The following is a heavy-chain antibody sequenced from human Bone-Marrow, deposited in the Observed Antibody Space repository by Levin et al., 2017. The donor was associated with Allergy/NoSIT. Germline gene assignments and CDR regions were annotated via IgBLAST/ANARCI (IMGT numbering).Heavy chain of an antibody. J-gene: IGHJ4*02. Sequence: PGGSLRLSCAASGFTFSSYAMNWVRQAPGKGLEWISYISYSGSTTSYADSVQGRFTSSRDNAKNSLFLQMNSLRAEDTAVYFCATAAAFVLSHDYWGQGTLVTVS. V-gene: IGHV3-48*01. D-gene: IGHD6-13*01. CDR3: ATAAAFVLSHDY. CDR2: ISYSGSTT. CDR1: GFTFSSYA.